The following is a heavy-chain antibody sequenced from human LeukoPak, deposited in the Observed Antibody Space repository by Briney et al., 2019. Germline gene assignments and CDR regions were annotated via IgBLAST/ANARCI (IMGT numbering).Heavy chain of an antibody. Sequence: GGSLRLSCVASGFTFSSYWMHWVRQPPGKGPVWVSRINADGSTSSYADSVKGRFTISRDNARNSLYLQLYILRAEDTAVYYCARGGSVSGYYTTYWGQGTLVTVSS. CDR2: INADGSTS. CDR3: ARGGSVSGYYTTY. V-gene: IGHV3-74*01. CDR1: GFTFSSYW. J-gene: IGHJ4*02. D-gene: IGHD3-22*01.